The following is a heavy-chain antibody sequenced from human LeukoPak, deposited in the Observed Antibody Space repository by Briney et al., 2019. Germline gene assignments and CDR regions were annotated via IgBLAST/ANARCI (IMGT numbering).Heavy chain of an antibody. V-gene: IGHV4-59*12. D-gene: IGHD3-10*01. J-gene: IGHJ6*02. CDR3: ARAWFRDSDRGIDV. Sequence: SETLSLTCTVSGGSIGNYYWTWIRQPAGKGLEWLGYIFYSGSTNYNPSLKGRVTMSVDTSKNQFSLKLTSVSAADTAVYFCARAWFRDSDRGIDVWGQGTTVTVSS. CDR1: GGSIGNYY. CDR2: IFYSGST.